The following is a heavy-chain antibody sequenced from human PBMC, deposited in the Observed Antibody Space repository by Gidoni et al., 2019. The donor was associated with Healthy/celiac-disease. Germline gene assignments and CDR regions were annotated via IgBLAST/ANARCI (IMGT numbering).Heavy chain of an antibody. CDR1: GGSFSGYY. CDR2: INHSGST. D-gene: IGHD6-19*01. V-gene: IGHV4-34*01. CDR3: ASAYMAVAGTWGY. Sequence: GLLKPSETLSLTCAVYGGSFSGYYWSWIRQPPGKGLEWIGEINHSGSTNYNPSLKSRVTISVDTSKNQFSLKLSSVTAADTAVYYCASAYMAVAGTWGYWGQGTLVTVSS. J-gene: IGHJ4*02.